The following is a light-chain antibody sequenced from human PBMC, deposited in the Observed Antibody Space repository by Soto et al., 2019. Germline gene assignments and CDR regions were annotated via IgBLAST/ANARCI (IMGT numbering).Light chain of an antibody. CDR1: QSIRNY. V-gene: IGKV1-39*01. Sequence: DIQMTQSPSSLSASVGDRVTITCRASQSIRNYLNWYQQKLGKAPKLLIYAASSLQSGVPSRFSGSGSGTDFTLTISSLQPEDFETYYCQQSYSTPPTFGQGTKVEIK. J-gene: IGKJ1*01. CDR3: QQSYSTPPT. CDR2: AAS.